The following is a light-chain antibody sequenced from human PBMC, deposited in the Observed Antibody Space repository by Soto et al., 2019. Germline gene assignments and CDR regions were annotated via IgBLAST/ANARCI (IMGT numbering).Light chain of an antibody. CDR2: DVS. J-gene: IGLJ2*01. CDR3: CSYTTTSTLVV. V-gene: IGLV2-14*03. Sequence: QSALTQPASVSGSPGQSITISCTGTSSDVGHYNFVSWYQQHPATAPKLMIYDVSSRPSGVSNRFSGSKSGNTASLTISGLQPEDEADYYCCSYTTTSTLVVFGGGTKLTVL. CDR1: SSDVGHYNF.